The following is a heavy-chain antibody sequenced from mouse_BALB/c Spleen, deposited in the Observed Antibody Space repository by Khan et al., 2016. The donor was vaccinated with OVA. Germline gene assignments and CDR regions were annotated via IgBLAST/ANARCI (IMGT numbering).Heavy chain of an antibody. CDR2: IWPDGST. CDR1: GFSLTNYC. CDR3: ARQTDGHYHVMDY. D-gene: IGHD1-1*01. J-gene: IGHJ4*01. V-gene: IGHV2-6-1*01. Sequence: QVQLQQSGPGLVAPSQSLSISCTTSGFSLTNYCVHWVRQTPGKGLEWLVVIWPDGSTTFNSELKSKLKINKDNSKSQIFLKMNSRRTNDEAMYFCARQTDGHYHVMDYWGQGTSVTVSS.